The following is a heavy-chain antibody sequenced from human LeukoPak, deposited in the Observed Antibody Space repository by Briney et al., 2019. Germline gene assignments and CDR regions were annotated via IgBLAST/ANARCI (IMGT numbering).Heavy chain of an antibody. CDR2: IYYSGST. J-gene: IGHJ5*02. CDR1: GGSISSYY. V-gene: IGHV4-59*08. Sequence: SETLSLTCTVSGGSISSYYWSWIRQPPGKGLEWIGYIYYSGSTNYNPSLKSRVTISVDTSKNQFSLKLSSVTAADTAVYYCARWNSSSWLQYNWFDPWGQGTLDTVSS. D-gene: IGHD6-13*01. CDR3: ARWNSSSWLQYNWFDP.